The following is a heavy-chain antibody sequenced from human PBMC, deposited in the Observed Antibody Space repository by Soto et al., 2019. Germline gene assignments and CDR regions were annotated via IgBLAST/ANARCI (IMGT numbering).Heavy chain of an antibody. J-gene: IGHJ4*02. CDR3: TWVAASLH. Sequence: EVQLVESGGGLVKPGESLRLSCVASGFTFASAWMNWVRQAPGKGLEWIGRIKSKEHGGTIDYAAPMKDRFIISRDDLKISVNLQLNSLKTEDTGVSYCTWVAASLHGGQGTLVTVSS. CDR2: IKSKEHGGTI. V-gene: IGHV3-15*01. CDR1: GFTFASAW.